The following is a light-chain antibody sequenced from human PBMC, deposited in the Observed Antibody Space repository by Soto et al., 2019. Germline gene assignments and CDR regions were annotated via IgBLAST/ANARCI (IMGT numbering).Light chain of an antibody. CDR1: QSLVSSDGNTY. V-gene: IGKV2-30*01. CDR2: KVS. CDR3: MQGTHWPRT. J-gene: IGKJ1*01. Sequence: DVVMTQSPLSLPVTLGQPASISCRSSQSLVSSDGNTYLIWFQQRPGQSPRRLIYKVSNRDSGVPDRFSGSGSGTDFTLEISRVEAEDVGVYYCMQGTHWPRTFGQGTKVEIK.